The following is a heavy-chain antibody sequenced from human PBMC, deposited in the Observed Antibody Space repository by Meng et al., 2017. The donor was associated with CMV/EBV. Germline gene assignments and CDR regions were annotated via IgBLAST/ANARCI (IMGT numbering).Heavy chain of an antibody. J-gene: IGHJ4*02. V-gene: IGHV3-48*03. Sequence: GESLKISCAASGFTFSSYEMNWVRQAPGKGLEWVSYISSSGSTIYYADSVKGRFTISGDNAKNSLYLQMNSLRAEDTAVYYCARVQQLARGFDYWGQGTLVTVS. CDR2: ISSSGSTI. CDR3: ARVQQLARGFDY. CDR1: GFTFSSYE. D-gene: IGHD6-6*01.